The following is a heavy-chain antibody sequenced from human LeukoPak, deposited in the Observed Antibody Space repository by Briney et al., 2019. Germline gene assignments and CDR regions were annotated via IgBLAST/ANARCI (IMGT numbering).Heavy chain of an antibody. Sequence: GESLKISCKGYGYSFSTYWIGWVRQMPGKGLEWMGIIYPGDSDTRYSPSFQGQVTISADKFISTAYLQWSSLKASDTAMYYCARRGSGTSIDYWGQGTLVTVSS. J-gene: IGHJ4*02. CDR2: IYPGDSDT. V-gene: IGHV5-51*01. CDR3: ARRGSGTSIDY. CDR1: GYSFSTYW. D-gene: IGHD1-1*01.